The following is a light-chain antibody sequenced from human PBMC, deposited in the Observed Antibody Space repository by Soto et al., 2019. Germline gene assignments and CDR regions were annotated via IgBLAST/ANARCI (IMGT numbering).Light chain of an antibody. CDR1: QSVLYSSNNKNY. J-gene: IGKJ2*01. CDR2: WAS. CDR3: QQYYSSPPRT. V-gene: IGKV4-1*01. Sequence: DIVMTQSPDSLAVSLGEGATINCKSSQSVLYSSNNKNYLAWYQQKPGQPPKLLIYWASTRESGVPDRFSGSGSGTDFTLTISSLQAEDVAVYYCQQYYSSPPRTFGQGTKLEIK.